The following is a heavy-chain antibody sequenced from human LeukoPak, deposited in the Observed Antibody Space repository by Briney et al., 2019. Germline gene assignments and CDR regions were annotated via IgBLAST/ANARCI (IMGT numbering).Heavy chain of an antibody. Sequence: GRSLRLSCAASGFTFSSYGMHWVRQAPGKGLEWVAVISYDGSNKYYADSVKDRFTISRDNSKNTLYLQMNSLRAEDTAVYYCAKDLYYYDSSGLPPDYWGQGTLVTVSS. V-gene: IGHV3-30*18. J-gene: IGHJ4*02. CDR2: ISYDGSNK. CDR1: GFTFSSYG. D-gene: IGHD3-22*01. CDR3: AKDLYYYDSSGLPPDY.